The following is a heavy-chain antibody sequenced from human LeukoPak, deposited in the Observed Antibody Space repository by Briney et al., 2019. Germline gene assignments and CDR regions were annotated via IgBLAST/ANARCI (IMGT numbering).Heavy chain of an antibody. CDR3: ARLQLLRYFDY. V-gene: IGHV4-59*08. CDR1: GGSISTYY. D-gene: IGHD1-1*01. CDR2: IYYTGST. J-gene: IGHJ4*02. Sequence: SETLSLTCTVSGGSISTYYWSWIRQPPGKGLEWIGYIYYTGSTSYNPSLKSRVTMSLDASKNQFSLKLSSVTAADTAVYYCARLQLLRYFDYWGQGTLVTVSS.